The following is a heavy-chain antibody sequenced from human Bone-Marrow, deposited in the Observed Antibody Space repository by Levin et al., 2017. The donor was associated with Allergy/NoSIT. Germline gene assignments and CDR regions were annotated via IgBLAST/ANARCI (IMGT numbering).Heavy chain of an antibody. CDR3: ARDSLTVDTAMVTTDYYYGMDV. CDR2: ISAYNGNT. D-gene: IGHD5-18*01. Sequence: GGSLRLSCKASGYTFTSYGISWVRQAPGQGLEWMGWISAYNGNTNYAQKLQGRVTMTTDTSTSTAYMELRSLRSDDTAVYYCARDSLTVDTAMVTTDYYYGMDVWGQGTTVTVSS. J-gene: IGHJ6*02. V-gene: IGHV1-18*01. CDR1: GYTFTSYG.